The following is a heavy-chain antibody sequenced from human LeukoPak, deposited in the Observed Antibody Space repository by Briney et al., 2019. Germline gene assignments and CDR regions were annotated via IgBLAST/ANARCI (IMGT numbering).Heavy chain of an antibody. D-gene: IGHD6-13*01. Sequence: SETLSLTCTVSGGSISSYYWSWIRQTPGKGLEWIGYIYYSGSTNYNPSLKSRVTISVDTSKNQFSLKLSSVTAADTAVYYCARQSSRYSSSWNRFDPWGQGSLVTVSS. CDR2: IYYSGST. CDR1: GGSISSYY. J-gene: IGHJ5*02. V-gene: IGHV4-59*08. CDR3: ARQSSRYSSSWNRFDP.